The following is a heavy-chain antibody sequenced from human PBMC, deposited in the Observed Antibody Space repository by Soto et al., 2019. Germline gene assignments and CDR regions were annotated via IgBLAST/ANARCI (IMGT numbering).Heavy chain of an antibody. CDR2: LYYSGST. V-gene: IGHV4-61*01. Sequence: SETLSLTCTVSGGSVSSGSYYWSWIRQAPGKGLEWIGYLYYSGSTNYNPSLKSRVTIAVDTYKNEFSLKLSPVTASDMAVYYWASVDIFLYGMEGWGQGATVNVSS. J-gene: IGHJ6*02. D-gene: IGHD3-3*02. CDR3: ASVDIFLYGMEG. CDR1: GGSVSSGSYY.